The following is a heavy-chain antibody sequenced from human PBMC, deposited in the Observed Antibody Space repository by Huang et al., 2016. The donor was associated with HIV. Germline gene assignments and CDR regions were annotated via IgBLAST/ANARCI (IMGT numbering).Heavy chain of an antibody. V-gene: IGHV3-48*02. D-gene: IGHD5-18*01. CDR1: GFTLSAYS. CDR3: ATSYGYFPH. J-gene: IGHJ1*01. CDR2: INNKGSKI. Sequence: EVQLVESGGGLVQPGGSLTLSCAASGFTLSAYSMNWVRQTPGKGLEWVSYINNKGSKIFYAESVKGRFTISRDNAKNSLYLQMNSLRDDDTAVFYCATSYGYFPHWGQGTLVTVSS.